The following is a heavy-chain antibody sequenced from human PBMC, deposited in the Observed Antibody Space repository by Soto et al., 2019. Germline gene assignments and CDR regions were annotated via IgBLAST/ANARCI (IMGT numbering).Heavy chain of an antibody. V-gene: IGHV3-7*03. CDR1: GFTFSSYW. Sequence: PGGSLRLSCAASGFTFSSYWMSWVRQAPGKGLEWVANIKQDGSEKYYVDPVKGRFTISRDNAKNSLYLQMNSLRAEDTAVYYCARGAPITTVDYYYYGMDVWGQGTTVTVSS. J-gene: IGHJ6*02. CDR3: ARGAPITTVDYYYYGMDV. D-gene: IGHD3-3*01. CDR2: IKQDGSEK.